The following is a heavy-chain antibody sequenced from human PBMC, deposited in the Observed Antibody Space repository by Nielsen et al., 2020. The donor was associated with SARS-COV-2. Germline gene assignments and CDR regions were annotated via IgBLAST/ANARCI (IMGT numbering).Heavy chain of an antibody. CDR2: IDPSDSYT. CDR3: AIHDGSSSGMDV. CDR1: GYRFTNYW. Sequence: GESLKISCEGSGYRFTNYWINWVRQMPGTGLEWMGRIDPSDSYTNDSPSFQGHVTNSADQSISTAYLQWGSLQASDTAMYYCAIHDGSSSGMDVWGQGPTVTVSS. J-gene: IGHJ6*02. D-gene: IGHD6-6*01. V-gene: IGHV5-10-1*01.